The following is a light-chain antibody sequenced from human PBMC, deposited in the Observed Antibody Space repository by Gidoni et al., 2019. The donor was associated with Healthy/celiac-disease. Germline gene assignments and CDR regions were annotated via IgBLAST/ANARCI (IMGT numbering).Light chain of an antibody. CDR3: RQYNNWPPLT. V-gene: IGKV3-15*01. J-gene: IGKJ4*01. CDR2: GAS. CDR1: QSVSSN. Sequence: EIVMTQPPATLSVPPGERATLPCRASQSVSSNLAWYQQKPGQAPRLLIYGASTRATGIPARFSGSGSGTEFTLTISSLQSEDFAVYYCRQYNNWPPLTFGGXTKVEIK.